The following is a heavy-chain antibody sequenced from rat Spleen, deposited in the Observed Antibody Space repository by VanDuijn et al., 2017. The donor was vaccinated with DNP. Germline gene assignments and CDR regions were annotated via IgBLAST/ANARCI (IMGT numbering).Heavy chain of an antibody. Sequence: EVQLVESDGGLVQPGRSLKLSCAVSGITFSDHNMAWVRQAPKKGLEWVASISYDGGRTYYRDSVKGRFTISRDNAKSSLYLKMDSLRSEDTATYYCTRPVITTVVTFDYWGQGVMVTVSS. CDR1: GITFSDHN. V-gene: IGHV5-20*01. J-gene: IGHJ2*01. CDR2: ISYDGGRT. CDR3: TRPVITTVVTFDY. D-gene: IGHD1-1*01.